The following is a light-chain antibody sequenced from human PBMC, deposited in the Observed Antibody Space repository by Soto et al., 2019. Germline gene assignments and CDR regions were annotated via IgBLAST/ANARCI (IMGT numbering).Light chain of an antibody. CDR2: EVT. Sequence: QSVLTQPASVSGSPGQSITISCTGTSSDVGAYNYVSWYQQHSGKAPKLIIYEVTNRPSGVSNRFSASKSGNTASLTIFGLQAEDEADYYCSSYTSSSRWVFGGGTQLTVL. J-gene: IGLJ3*02. CDR1: SSDVGAYNY. CDR3: SSYTSSSRWV. V-gene: IGLV2-14*01.